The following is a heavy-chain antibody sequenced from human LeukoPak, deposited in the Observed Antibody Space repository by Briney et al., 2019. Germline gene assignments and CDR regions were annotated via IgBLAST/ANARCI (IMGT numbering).Heavy chain of an antibody. D-gene: IGHD2-2*01. Sequence: PGGSLRLSCAASGFTFSSYGMHWVRQASGKGLEWVAFIRYDGSNKYYADSVKGRFTISRDNSKNTLYLQMNSLRAEDTAVYYCVLVVPAAMGFDYWGQGTLVTVSS. V-gene: IGHV3-30*02. CDR2: IRYDGSNK. CDR3: VLVVPAAMGFDY. J-gene: IGHJ4*02. CDR1: GFTFSSYG.